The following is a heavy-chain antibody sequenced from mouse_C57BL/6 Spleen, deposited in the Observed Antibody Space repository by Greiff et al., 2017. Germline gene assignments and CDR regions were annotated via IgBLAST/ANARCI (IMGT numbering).Heavy chain of an antibody. CDR3: ARSKDYGSSPWCAY. J-gene: IGHJ3*01. CDR2: IDPSDSET. D-gene: IGHD1-1*01. Sequence: VQLQQPGAELVRPGSSVKLSCKASGYTFTSYWMHWVKQRPIQGLEWIGNIDPSDSETHYNQKFKDKATLTVDKSSSTAYMQLSSLTSEDSAVYDCARSKDYGSSPWCAYWGQGTLVTVSA. V-gene: IGHV1-52*01. CDR1: GYTFTSYW.